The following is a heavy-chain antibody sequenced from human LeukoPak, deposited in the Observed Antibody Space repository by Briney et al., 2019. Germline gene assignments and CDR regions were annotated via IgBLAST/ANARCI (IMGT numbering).Heavy chain of an antibody. J-gene: IGHJ4*02. V-gene: IGHV3-74*01. CDR3: ARVNYGGNSFSDY. CDR1: GFTFSSYW. Sequence: GGSLRLSCAASGFTFSSYWMHWVRQAPEKGLVWVSRINSDGTSTNYADSVKGRFTISRDNAKNTLYLQMNSLRAEDTAVYYCARVNYGGNSFSDYWGQGTLVTVSS. D-gene: IGHD4-23*01. CDR2: INSDGTST.